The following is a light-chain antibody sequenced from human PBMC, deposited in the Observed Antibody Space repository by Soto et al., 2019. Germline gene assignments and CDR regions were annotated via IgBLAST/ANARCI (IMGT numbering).Light chain of an antibody. V-gene: IGKV3-15*01. CDR3: QQYNNWPPIT. Sequence: VLTQSPGSLSLSPGERATLTCRASESVRTFLAWYQQKPGHAPRLLIYGASTRATGIPARFSGSGSGTEFTLTISSLQSEDFAVYYCQQYNNWPPITFGQGTRLEIK. CDR1: ESVRTF. J-gene: IGKJ5*01. CDR2: GAS.